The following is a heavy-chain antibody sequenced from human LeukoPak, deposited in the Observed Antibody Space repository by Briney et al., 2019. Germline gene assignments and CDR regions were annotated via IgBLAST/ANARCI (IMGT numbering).Heavy chain of an antibody. J-gene: IGHJ4*02. V-gene: IGHV4-59*01. D-gene: IGHD1-14*01. CDR3: ARGSSEGVTLDY. CDR2: IYYSGST. Sequence: SETLSLTCTVSGGSISSYSWSWIRQPPGKGLEWNGYIYYSGSTNSNPSRTRPDTISVDTSNNQVSLKLSSVTAADTAVYYCARGSSEGVTLDYWGPGTPFTASS. CDR1: GGSISSYS.